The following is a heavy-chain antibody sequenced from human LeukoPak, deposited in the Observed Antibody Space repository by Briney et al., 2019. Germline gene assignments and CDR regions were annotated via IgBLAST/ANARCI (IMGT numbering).Heavy chain of an antibody. CDR2: INPNSGGT. CDR3: ARHGNYYGSGHYFDY. V-gene: IGHV1-2*02. J-gene: IGHJ4*02. Sequence: ASVKVSCKASGYTFTGYYMHWVRQAPGQGLEWMGWINPNSGGTNYAQKFQGRVTMTRDTSISTAYMELSRLRSDDTAVYYCARHGNYYGSGHYFDYWGQGTLVTVSS. D-gene: IGHD3-10*01. CDR1: GYTFTGYY.